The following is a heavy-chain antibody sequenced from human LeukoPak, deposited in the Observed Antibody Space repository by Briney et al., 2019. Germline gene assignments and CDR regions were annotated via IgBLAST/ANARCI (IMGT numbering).Heavy chain of an antibody. D-gene: IGHD1-26*01. CDR3: ASLNSGLTRVDY. J-gene: IGHJ4*02. CDR2: INPNSGGT. Sequence: ASVKVSCKASGCTFTGYYMHWVRQAPGQGLEWMGWINPNSGGTNYAQKFQGRVTMTRDTSISTAYMELSRLRSDDTAVYYCASLNSGLTRVDYWGQGTLVTVSS. CDR1: GCTFTGYY. V-gene: IGHV1-2*02.